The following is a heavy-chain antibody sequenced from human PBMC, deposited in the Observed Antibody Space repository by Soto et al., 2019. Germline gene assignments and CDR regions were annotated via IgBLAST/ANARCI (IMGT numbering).Heavy chain of an antibody. CDR2: INHSGST. CDR3: GRGRRQWLVNNWFDP. CDR1: GGSFSGYY. J-gene: IGHJ5*02. V-gene: IGHV4-34*01. Sequence: SETLSLTCAVYGGSFSGYYWSWIRQPPGKGLEWIGEINHSGSTNYNPSLKSRVTISVDTSKNQFSLKLSSVTAADTAVYYCGRGRRQWLVNNWFDPWGQGTLVTVSS. D-gene: IGHD6-19*01.